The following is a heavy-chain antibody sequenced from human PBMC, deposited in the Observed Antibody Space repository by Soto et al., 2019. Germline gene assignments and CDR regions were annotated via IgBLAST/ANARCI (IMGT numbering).Heavy chain of an antibody. CDR3: AKDLFYNSFDI. J-gene: IGHJ3*02. V-gene: IGHV3-30*18. CDR2: ISYDGSNK. CDR1: SLKISV. D-gene: IGHD3-3*01. Sequence: SLKISVVAGAFQATGKGLEWVAVISYDGSNKYYADSVKGRFTISRDNSKNTLYLQMNSLRAEDTAVYYCAKDLFYNSFDIWGQGTMVT.